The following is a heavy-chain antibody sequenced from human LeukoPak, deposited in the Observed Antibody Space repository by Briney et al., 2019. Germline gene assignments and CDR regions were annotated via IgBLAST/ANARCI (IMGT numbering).Heavy chain of an antibody. CDR1: GFTFSSYA. CDR2: ISYDGSSK. Sequence: GGSLRLSCAASGFTFSSYAMHWVRQAPGKGLEWVAVISYDGSSKYYADSVKGRFTISRDNSKNTLYLQMNSLRAEDTAVYYCARVLVDYYYYGMDVWGQGTTVTVSS. D-gene: IGHD1-26*01. J-gene: IGHJ6*02. V-gene: IGHV3-30-3*01. CDR3: ARVLVDYYYYGMDV.